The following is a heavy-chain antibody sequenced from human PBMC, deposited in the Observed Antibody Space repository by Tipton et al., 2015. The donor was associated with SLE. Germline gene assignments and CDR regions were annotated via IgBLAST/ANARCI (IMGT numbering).Heavy chain of an antibody. D-gene: IGHD6-19*01. CDR1: GGSISSHY. CDR3: ARHPSSSSGWGCFDY. J-gene: IGHJ4*02. Sequence: TLSLTCTVSGGSISSHYCSWIRQPPGKGLEWIGNIYYSGSTNYNPSLKSRVTISVDMSKNQFSLKLSSVTAADTAVYYCARHPSSSSGWGCFDYWSQGSLVTVSS. CDR2: IYYSGST. V-gene: IGHV4-59*11.